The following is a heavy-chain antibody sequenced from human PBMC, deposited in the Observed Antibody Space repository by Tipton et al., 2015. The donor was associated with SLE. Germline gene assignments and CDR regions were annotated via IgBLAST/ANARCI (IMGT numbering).Heavy chain of an antibody. CDR3: ARHLRGHDAFDI. CDR2: INHSGST. CDR1: GGSFSGYY. D-gene: IGHD3-16*01. V-gene: IGHV4-34*01. Sequence: TLSLTCAVYGGSFSGYYWSWIRQPPGKGLEWIGEINHSGSTNSIPSLKSRVTISVDTSKNQFSLRLSSVTAADTAVYYCARHLRGHDAFDIWGQGTMVTVSS. J-gene: IGHJ3*02.